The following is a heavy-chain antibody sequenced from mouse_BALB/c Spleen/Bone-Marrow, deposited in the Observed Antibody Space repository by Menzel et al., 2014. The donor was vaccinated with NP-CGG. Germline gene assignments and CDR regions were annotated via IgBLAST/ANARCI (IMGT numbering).Heavy chain of an antibody. V-gene: IGHV1S127*01. J-gene: IGHJ1*01. Sequence: QVQLLQSAAELAKPGASVKMSCNASGYTFTSYWMHWVNPRPGKGLGWIGVIDPSDSYTSYKQKFKGKATLPVDTSSSTAYMQLSSLTSEDSAVYYCTRGDYDWYFDVWGAGTTATGSS. CDR3: TRGDYDWYFDV. CDR2: IDPSDSYT. D-gene: IGHD2-4*01. CDR1: GYTFTSYW.